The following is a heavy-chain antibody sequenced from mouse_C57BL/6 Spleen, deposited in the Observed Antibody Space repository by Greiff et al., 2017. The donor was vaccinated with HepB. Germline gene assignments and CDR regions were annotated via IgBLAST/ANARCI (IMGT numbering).Heavy chain of an antibody. CDR1: GYTFTSYG. V-gene: IGHV1-81*01. CDR2: IYPRSGNT. Sequence: VQLQQSGAELARPGASVKLSCKASGYTFTSYGISWVKQRTGQGLEWIGEIYPRSGNTYYNEKFKGKATLTADKSSSTAYMELRSLTSEDSAVYFCAREGTTVVATYYFDYWGQGTTLTVSS. D-gene: IGHD1-1*01. J-gene: IGHJ2*01. CDR3: AREGTTVVATYYFDY.